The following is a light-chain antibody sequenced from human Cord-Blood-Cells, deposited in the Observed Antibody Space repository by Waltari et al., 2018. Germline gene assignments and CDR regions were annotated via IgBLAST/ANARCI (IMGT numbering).Light chain of an antibody. J-gene: IGKJ4*01. CDR3: QQYYSTP. CDR1: QCISSY. V-gene: IGKV1D-43*01. Sequence: AIRMTKSTFSLSASVGDRVTITCWASQCISSYLAWYQQKPSKDPKLFIYYAYNLQSGVPSSFSASGSVTDYTLTISSLQPEDFATYYFQQYYSTPFGGGTKVEIK. CDR2: YAY.